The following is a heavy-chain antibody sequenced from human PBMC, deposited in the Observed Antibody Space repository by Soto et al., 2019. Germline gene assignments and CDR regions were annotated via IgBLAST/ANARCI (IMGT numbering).Heavy chain of an antibody. Sequence: GASVKVSCKASGYTFTSYGISWVRQAPGQGLEWMGWISAYNGNTNYAQKLQGRVTMTTDTSTSTAYMELRSLRSDDTVVYYCAREHHYYDSSGDDYWGHGTLVTVSS. CDR2: ISAYNGNT. J-gene: IGHJ4*01. CDR3: AREHHYYDSSGDDY. CDR1: GYTFTSYG. V-gene: IGHV1-18*01. D-gene: IGHD3-22*01.